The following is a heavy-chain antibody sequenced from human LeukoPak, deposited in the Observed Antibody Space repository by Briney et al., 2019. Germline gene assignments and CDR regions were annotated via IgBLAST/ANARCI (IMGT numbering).Heavy chain of an antibody. Sequence: GGSLRLSCAASGFTFSSYSMNWVRQAPGKGLEWVSSISSSSYIYYADSVKGRFTISRDNAKNSLYLQMNSLRAEDTAVYYCARERRLKAYSNYESGWFDPWGQGTLVTVSS. CDR1: GFTFSSYS. CDR2: ISSSSYI. V-gene: IGHV3-21*01. CDR3: ARERRLKAYSNYESGWFDP. D-gene: IGHD4-11*01. J-gene: IGHJ5*02.